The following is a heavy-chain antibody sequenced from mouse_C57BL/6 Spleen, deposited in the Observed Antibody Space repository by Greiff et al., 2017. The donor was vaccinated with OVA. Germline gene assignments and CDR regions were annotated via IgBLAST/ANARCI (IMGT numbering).Heavy chain of an antibody. CDR2: IDPSDSYT. CDR3: ASFGSSYPY. CDR1: GYTFTSYW. Sequence: QVQLQQPGAELVKPGASVKLSCKASGYTFTSYWMQWVKQRPGQGLEWIGEIDPSDSYTNSNQKFKGNATLTVDTSSSTAYMQLSSLTSEDSAVYYCASFGSSYPYWGQGTTLTVSS. J-gene: IGHJ2*01. V-gene: IGHV1-50*01. D-gene: IGHD1-1*01.